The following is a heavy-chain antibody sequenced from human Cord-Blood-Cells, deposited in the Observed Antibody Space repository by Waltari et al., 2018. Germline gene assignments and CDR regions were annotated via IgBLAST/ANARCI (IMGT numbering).Heavy chain of an antibody. Sequence: EVQLVESGGGLVQPGGSLRLSCAASGFTFSSYSMNWVRQAPGKGLGWVSYISSSSSTIYYADSVKGRFTIARDNAKNSLYLQMNSLRAEDTAVYYSARPYCGGDCYYFDYWGQGTLVTVSS. V-gene: IGHV3-48*01. CDR1: GFTFSSYS. J-gene: IGHJ4*02. CDR2: ISSSSSTI. D-gene: IGHD2-21*01. CDR3: ARPYCGGDCYYFDY.